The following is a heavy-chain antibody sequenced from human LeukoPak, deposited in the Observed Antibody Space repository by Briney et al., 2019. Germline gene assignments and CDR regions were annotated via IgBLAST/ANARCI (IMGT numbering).Heavy chain of an antibody. J-gene: IGHJ4*02. CDR3: ARDGPSMMIEFDY. CDR2: LNPNSGGT. D-gene: IGHD3-16*01. Sequence: ASVKVSCKASGYSFTGHYIHWVRQAPGQGLEWMGWLNPNSGGTKFAQKFQARVTLTRDTSISIAYMELSSLTSDDTAVYYCARDGPSMMIEFDYWGQGTLVTVSS. V-gene: IGHV1-2*02. CDR1: GYSFTGHY.